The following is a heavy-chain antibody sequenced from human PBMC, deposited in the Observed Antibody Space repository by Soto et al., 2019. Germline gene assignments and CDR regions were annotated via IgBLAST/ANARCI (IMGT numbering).Heavy chain of an antibody. V-gene: IGHV1-18*01. CDR2: ISGYNGDT. CDR1: GYTFTRYG. D-gene: IGHD2-8*01. CDR3: AKNGQRPYYYDGMDV. J-gene: IGHJ6*02. Sequence: QGQLVQSGPEVKKPGASVKVSCKASGYTFTRYGISWVRQAPGQGLEWMGWISGYNGDTNYAQKVQGRVTMTIDTSTSPAYIALRSLTSDDTAIYYCAKNGQRPYYYDGMDVWGQGTTVTVSS.